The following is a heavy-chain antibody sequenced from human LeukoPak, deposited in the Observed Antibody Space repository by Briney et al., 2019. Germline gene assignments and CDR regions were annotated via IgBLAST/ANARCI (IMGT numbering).Heavy chain of an antibody. D-gene: IGHD1-26*01. CDR1: GFSVSSNY. V-gene: IGHV3-53*01. Sequence: GGSLRLSCAASGFSVSSNYMSWVRQAPGKGLEWVSIIYSNTSTYYADSVKGRFTISRDKSKNTVYLQMNSLRVEDTAVYYCARGRGVGATALDYWGQGTLVTVSS. J-gene: IGHJ4*02. CDR3: ARGRGVGATALDY. CDR2: IYSNTST.